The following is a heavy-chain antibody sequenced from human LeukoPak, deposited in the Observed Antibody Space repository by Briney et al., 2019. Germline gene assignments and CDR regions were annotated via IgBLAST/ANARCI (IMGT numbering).Heavy chain of an antibody. CDR2: ISKGSGYI. CDR1: GFSFSNYS. CDR3: TTPTGPAVIIDY. V-gene: IGHV3-21*01. J-gene: IGHJ4*02. D-gene: IGHD2-2*01. Sequence: GGSLRLSCVGSGFSFSNYSLNWVRQTPGKGLEWVSSISKGSGYIYQTDSVKGRFTISRDNSKNTLYLEMNSLRAEDTAVYYCTTPTGPAVIIDYWGPGTLVTVSS.